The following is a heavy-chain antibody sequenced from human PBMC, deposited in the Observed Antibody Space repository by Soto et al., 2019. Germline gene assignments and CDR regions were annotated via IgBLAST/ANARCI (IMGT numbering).Heavy chain of an antibody. D-gene: IGHD3-16*01. CDR3: GSVCSVEGAPSGIVG. CDR1: GYALTTFF. CDR2: INPGYPAGRST. J-gene: IGHJ1*01. Sequence: AAFQVSCTAPGYALTTFFMHWVRHAPGQGLAWMGVINPGYPAGRSTTYSQKFQGRVTMTTDTSTSTVYMELSRLRSDDTAVYSGGSVCSVEGAPSGIVGGGQGSRVTVTS. V-gene: IGHV1-46*01.